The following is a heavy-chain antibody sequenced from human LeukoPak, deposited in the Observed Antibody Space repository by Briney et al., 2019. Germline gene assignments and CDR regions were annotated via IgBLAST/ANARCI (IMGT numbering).Heavy chain of an antibody. CDR1: GGSISSGDYY. CDR2: IYYSGST. V-gene: IGHV4-30-4*08. Sequence: PSQTLSLTCTVSGGSISSGDYYWSWIRQPPGKGLEWIGYIYYSGSTYYNPSLKSRVTISVDTSKNQFSLKLSSVTAADTAVYYCAREAPLHAYMDVWGKGTTVTVSS. CDR3: AREAPLHAYMDV. D-gene: IGHD4-11*01. J-gene: IGHJ6*03.